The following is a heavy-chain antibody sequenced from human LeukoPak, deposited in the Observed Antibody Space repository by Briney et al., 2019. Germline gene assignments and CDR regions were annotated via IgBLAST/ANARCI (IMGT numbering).Heavy chain of an antibody. CDR2: ISAYNGNT. CDR1: GYTFTSYD. D-gene: IGHD1-26*01. CDR3: ARVLDGTDGIVGATHWY. J-gene: IGHJ4*02. Sequence: VASVKVSCKASGYTFTSYDVNWVRQATGQGLEWMGWISAYNGNTNYAQKLQGRVTMTTDTSTSTAYMELRSLRSDDTAVYYCARVLDGTDGIVGATHWYWGQGTLVTVSS. V-gene: IGHV1-18*01.